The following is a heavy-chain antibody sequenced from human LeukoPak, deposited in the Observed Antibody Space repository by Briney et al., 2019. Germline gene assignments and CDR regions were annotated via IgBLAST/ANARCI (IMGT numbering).Heavy chain of an antibody. Sequence: SGTLSLTCAVYGGSFSGYYWSWIRQPPGKGLEWIGEINHSGSTNYNPSLKSRVTISVDTSKNQFSLKLSSVTAADTAVYYCASRTLRYFDPITWGQGTMVTVSS. CDR1: GGSFSGYY. J-gene: IGHJ3*01. CDR2: INHSGST. CDR3: ASRTLRYFDPIT. D-gene: IGHD3-9*01. V-gene: IGHV4-34*01.